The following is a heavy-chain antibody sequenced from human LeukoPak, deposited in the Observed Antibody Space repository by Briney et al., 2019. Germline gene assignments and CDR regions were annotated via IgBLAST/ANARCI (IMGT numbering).Heavy chain of an antibody. J-gene: IGHJ4*02. V-gene: IGHV3-13*01. CDR1: GFTLGSHD. Sequence: PGGSLRLSCTASGFTLGSHDMHWVRQTTGEGLEWVAAIASGFQTFHAGSVKGRFTVSREDAKNSLYLQMNSLRAGDTAVYYCVREARGYHYTYFDYWGQGTLVTVSS. D-gene: IGHD5-18*01. CDR2: IASGFQT. CDR3: VREARGYHYTYFDY.